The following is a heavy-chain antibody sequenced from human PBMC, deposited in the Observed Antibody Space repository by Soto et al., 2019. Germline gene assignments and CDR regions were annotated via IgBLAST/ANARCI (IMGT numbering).Heavy chain of an antibody. V-gene: IGHV1-69*13. CDR1: GGTFSSYA. J-gene: IGHJ3*02. Sequence: SVKVSCKASGGTFSSYAISWVRQAPGQGLEWMGGIIPIFGTANYAQKFQGRVTITADESTSTAYMELSSLRSEDTAVYYCAREKIITGTNGAFDIWGQGTMVTVSS. D-gene: IGHD1-20*01. CDR2: IIPIFGTA. CDR3: AREKIITGTNGAFDI.